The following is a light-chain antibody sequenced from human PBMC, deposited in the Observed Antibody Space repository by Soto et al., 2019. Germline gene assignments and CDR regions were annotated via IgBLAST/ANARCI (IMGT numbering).Light chain of an antibody. J-gene: IGKJ1*01. CDR1: EGISNR. Sequence: DVQMTQSPSNLSAPVGDRGTNTCRASEGISNRLAWYRQKPGKAHKLLIYQASSLKSVVPSRFGGSGSGKEFTITITSLQPDDFATDYCQQYNSHGTFGQGTRVDIK. CDR3: QQYNSHGT. CDR2: QAS. V-gene: IGKV1-5*03.